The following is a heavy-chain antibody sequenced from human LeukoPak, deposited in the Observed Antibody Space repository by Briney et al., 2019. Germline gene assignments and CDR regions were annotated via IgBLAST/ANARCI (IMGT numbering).Heavy chain of an antibody. Sequence: SETLSLTCTVSGGSISSYYWSWIRQPAGKGLEWIGRIYTSGSTNYNPSLKSRVTMSVDTSKNQFSLKLSSVTAADTAVYYCAREVLAADYYDSSGYGTQYDYWGQGTLVTVSS. CDR1: GGSISSYY. V-gene: IGHV4-4*07. J-gene: IGHJ4*02. D-gene: IGHD3-22*01. CDR2: IYTSGST. CDR3: AREVLAADYYDSSGYGTQYDY.